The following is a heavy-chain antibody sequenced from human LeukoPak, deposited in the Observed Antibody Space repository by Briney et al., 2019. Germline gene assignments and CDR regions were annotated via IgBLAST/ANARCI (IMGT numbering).Heavy chain of an antibody. Sequence: SETLSLTCAVYGGSFSGYYWNWIRQPPGKGLEWIGEINHSGSTNYNPSLKSRVTISVDTSKNQFSLKLSSVTAADTAVYYCARVVLKHYYDSSGYYGGRRAAFDIWGQGTMVTVSS. CDR2: INHSGST. J-gene: IGHJ3*02. D-gene: IGHD3-22*01. CDR1: GGSFSGYY. V-gene: IGHV4-34*01. CDR3: ARVVLKHYYDSSGYYGGRRAAFDI.